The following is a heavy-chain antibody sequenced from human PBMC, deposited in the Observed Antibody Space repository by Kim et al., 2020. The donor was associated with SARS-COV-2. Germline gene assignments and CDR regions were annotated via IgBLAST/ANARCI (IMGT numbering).Heavy chain of an antibody. D-gene: IGHD2-8*01. Sequence: SVKVSCKASGGTFSSYVISWVRQAPGQGLEWMGGIIPIFGTANYAQKFQGRVTITADESTSTAYMELSSLRSEDTAVYYCARPSYGSPMDYYYYGMDVWGQGTTVTVSS. J-gene: IGHJ6*02. CDR1: GGTFSSYV. CDR3: ARPSYGSPMDYYYYGMDV. CDR2: IIPIFGTA. V-gene: IGHV1-69*13.